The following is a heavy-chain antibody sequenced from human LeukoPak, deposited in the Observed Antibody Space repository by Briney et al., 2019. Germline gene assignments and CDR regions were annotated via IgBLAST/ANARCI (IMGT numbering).Heavy chain of an antibody. CDR1: GGSITSSSYC. CDR2: IYYSGST. D-gene: IGHD4-17*01. J-gene: IGHJ4*02. Sequence: SETLSLTCTVSGGSITSSSYCWGWIRQPPGKGLEWIGNIYYSGSTYYSPSLKSRVTISVDTSKNQFSLKLSSVTAADTAVYYCARHGFHSTVTSDYWGQGTLVTVSS. V-gene: IGHV4-39*01. CDR3: ARHGFHSTVTSDY.